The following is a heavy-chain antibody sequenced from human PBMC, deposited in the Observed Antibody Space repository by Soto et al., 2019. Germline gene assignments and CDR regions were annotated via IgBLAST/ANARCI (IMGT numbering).Heavy chain of an antibody. V-gene: IGHV5-51*01. CDR1: GYSFTSYW. CDR3: ARLYGSGSYYNLGDY. CDR2: IYPGDSDT. D-gene: IGHD3-10*01. Sequence: GESLKISCNGSGYSFTSYWIGWVRQMSWKGLEWMGIIYPGDSDTRYSPSFQGQVTISADKSISTAYLQWSSLKASDTAMYYCARLYGSGSYYNLGDYWGQGTLVTVSS. J-gene: IGHJ4*02.